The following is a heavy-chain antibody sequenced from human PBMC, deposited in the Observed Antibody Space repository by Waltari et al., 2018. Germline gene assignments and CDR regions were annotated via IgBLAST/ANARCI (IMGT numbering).Heavy chain of an antibody. CDR1: GYNFIGYY. V-gene: IGHV1-2*02. CDR2: INPNTGGT. Sequence: QVQLVQSGAEVKKPGASVNVSCKASGYNFIGYYIHWVRQAPGQGLEWMGWINPNTGGTKYAQKYQGRVTLTRDTSISTAYTELSSLGSDDMAVFYCARQAARNFDYWGQGTLVTVSS. J-gene: IGHJ4*02. CDR3: ARQAARNFDY.